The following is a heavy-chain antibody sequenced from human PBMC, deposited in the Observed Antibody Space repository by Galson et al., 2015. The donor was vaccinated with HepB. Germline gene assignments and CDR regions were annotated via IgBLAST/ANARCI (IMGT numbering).Heavy chain of an antibody. J-gene: IGHJ4*02. CDR3: SRVAVQAANAPFDY. Sequence: SVKVSCKASGGTLSNYAVNWVRQAPGQGLEWMGRILPIRAIANYAQTFKGRVTITADKSTSTAYMELTNLRAEDTALYYCSRVAVQAANAPFDYWGQGTLVTVSS. CDR1: GGTLSNYA. V-gene: IGHV1-69*04. D-gene: IGHD2-15*01. CDR2: ILPIRAIA.